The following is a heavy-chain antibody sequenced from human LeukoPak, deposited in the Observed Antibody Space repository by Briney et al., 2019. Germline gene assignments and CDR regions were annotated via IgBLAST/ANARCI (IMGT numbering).Heavy chain of an antibody. D-gene: IGHD3-10*01. CDR2: INHSGST. CDR3: ARQRGFYHTGGLDY. V-gene: IGHV4-34*01. Sequence: SETLSLTCAVYGGSFSGYYWSWIRQPPGKGLEWIGEINHSGSTNYNPSLKSRVTISVDTSKNQFSLKLSSVTAADTAGYYCARQRGFYHTGGLDYWGQGTLVTVSS. J-gene: IGHJ4*02. CDR1: GGSFSGYY.